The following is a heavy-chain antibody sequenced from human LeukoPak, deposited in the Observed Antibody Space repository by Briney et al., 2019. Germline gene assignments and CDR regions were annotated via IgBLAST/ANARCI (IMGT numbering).Heavy chain of an antibody. CDR3: ARGSGIFQLDAFDI. Sequence: PSETLSLTCAVSGGSISSSSSNCWTWVRQPPGKGLEWIGEIYHSGATNYNPSLKSRVTISVGTSKKQFSLKLNSVTAADTAVYYCARGSGIFQLDAFDIWGQGTMVSVSS. J-gene: IGHJ3*02. CDR1: GGSISSSSSNC. CDR2: IYHSGAT. D-gene: IGHD1-26*01. V-gene: IGHV4-4*02.